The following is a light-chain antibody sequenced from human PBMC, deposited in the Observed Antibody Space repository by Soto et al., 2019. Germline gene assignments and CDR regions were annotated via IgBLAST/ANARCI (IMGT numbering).Light chain of an antibody. CDR2: GAS. V-gene: IGKV3-15*01. Sequence: EIVMAQSPATLSVSPGERATLSCKASQSVSGNLAWYQQKPGQAPRLLIYGASTRATGIPARFSGSGSGTEFTLTISSLQSEDFAVYYCQQYNNWTPAFGQGTKVEIK. J-gene: IGKJ1*01. CDR1: QSVSGN. CDR3: QQYNNWTPA.